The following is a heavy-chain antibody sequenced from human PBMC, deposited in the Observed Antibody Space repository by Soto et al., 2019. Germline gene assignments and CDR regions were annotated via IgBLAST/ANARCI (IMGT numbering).Heavy chain of an antibody. CDR2: IYYSGST. D-gene: IGHD3-16*01. Sequence: QVQLQESGPGLVKPSQTLSLTCTVSGGSISSGGYYWSWIRQHPGKGLEWIGYIYYSGSTYYNPSLKSRVTISVDTSKSQFSLKLSSVTAADTAVYYCARVVTVSGNLYFDYWGQGTLVTVSS. CDR3: ARVVTVSGNLYFDY. CDR1: GGSISSGGYY. V-gene: IGHV4-31*03. J-gene: IGHJ4*02.